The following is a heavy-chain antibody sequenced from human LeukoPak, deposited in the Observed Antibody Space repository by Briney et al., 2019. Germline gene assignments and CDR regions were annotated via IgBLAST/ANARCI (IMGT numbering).Heavy chain of an antibody. D-gene: IGHD3-3*01. CDR1: GFTFSTYG. CDR3: ARRTTIFPRRYFFDY. CDR2: IKEDGSET. Sequence: GGSLRLSCAASGFTFSTYGMNWVRQAPGKGLEWVANIKEDGSETYYAESVMGRFTISRDNAENSLFLQMTSLRGEDTAVYFCARRTTIFPRRYFFDYWGQGTLVTVSS. V-gene: IGHV3-7*01. J-gene: IGHJ4*02.